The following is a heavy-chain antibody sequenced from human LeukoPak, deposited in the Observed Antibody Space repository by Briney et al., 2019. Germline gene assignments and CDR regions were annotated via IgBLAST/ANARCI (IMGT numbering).Heavy chain of an antibody. Sequence: PGGSLRLSCAASGFTFSSYAMNWVRQAPGKGLEWVSVISGSGTITYYADSVKGQFTISRDNSKNILYLQMNSLRVEDTAVYYCAKDLRTAGTTVRAFDIWGQGTMVTVPS. CDR1: GFTFSSYA. V-gene: IGHV3-23*01. CDR3: AKDLRTAGTTVRAFDI. D-gene: IGHD1-1*01. CDR2: ISGSGTIT. J-gene: IGHJ3*02.